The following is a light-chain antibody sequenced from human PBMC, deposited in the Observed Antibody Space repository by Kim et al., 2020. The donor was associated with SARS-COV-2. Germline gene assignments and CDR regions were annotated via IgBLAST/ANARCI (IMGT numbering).Light chain of an antibody. CDR1: QSISSW. CDR2: DAS. J-gene: IGKJ2*01. Sequence: SASVGDRVTITCRASQSISSWLAWYQQKPGKAPKLLSYDASSLESGVPSRFSGSGSGTEFTLTISSLQPDDFATYYCQQYNSYSYTFGQGTKLEI. V-gene: IGKV1-5*01. CDR3: QQYNSYSYT.